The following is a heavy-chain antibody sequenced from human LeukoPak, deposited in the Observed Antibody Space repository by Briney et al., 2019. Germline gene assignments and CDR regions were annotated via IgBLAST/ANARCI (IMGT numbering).Heavy chain of an antibody. D-gene: IGHD1-14*01. CDR3: ARVSKLTPDY. CDR1: GGTFSSYA. CDR2: IIPILGIA. V-gene: IGHV1-69*04. J-gene: IGHJ4*02. Sequence: SVKVSCKASGGTFSSYAISWVRQAPGQGLEWMGRIIPILGIANYAQKFQGRVTITADKSTSTAYMELRSLRSDDTAVYYCARVSKLTPDYWGQGTLVTVSS.